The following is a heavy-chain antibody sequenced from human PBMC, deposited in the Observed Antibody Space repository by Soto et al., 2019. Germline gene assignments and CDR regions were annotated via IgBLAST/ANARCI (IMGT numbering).Heavy chain of an antibody. Sequence: SVKVSCKASGYTFTGYYMHWVRQAPGQGLEWMGWINPNSGGTNYAQKFQGWVTMTRDTSISTAYMELSRLRSDDTAVYYCARGHSGYEDPNGMDVWGQGTTVTVSS. D-gene: IGHD5-12*01. J-gene: IGHJ6*02. V-gene: IGHV1-2*04. CDR2: INPNSGGT. CDR1: GYTFTGYY. CDR3: ARGHSGYEDPNGMDV.